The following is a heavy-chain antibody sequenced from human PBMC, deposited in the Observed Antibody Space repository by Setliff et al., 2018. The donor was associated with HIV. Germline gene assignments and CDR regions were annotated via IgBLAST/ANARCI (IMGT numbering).Heavy chain of an antibody. D-gene: IGHD3-3*01. Sequence: GGSLRLSCAASGFTFSGYSMNWVRQAPGKGLEWVSSISSNSTYIYYADSVKGRFTISRDNAKNTLFLQMDSLRAEDTALYYCAKQRYYDGNDGFDVWGQGTMVTVSS. CDR2: ISSNSTYI. V-gene: IGHV3-21*04. J-gene: IGHJ3*01. CDR1: GFTFSGYS. CDR3: AKQRYYDGNDGFDV.